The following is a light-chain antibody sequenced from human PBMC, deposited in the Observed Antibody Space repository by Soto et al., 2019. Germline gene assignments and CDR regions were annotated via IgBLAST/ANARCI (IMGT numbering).Light chain of an antibody. CDR3: QQYGISTYT. V-gene: IGKV3-20*01. J-gene: IGKJ2*01. CDR2: GAS. Sequence: EIVLTQSPGTLSVSPGERATLSCRASQSLNSNSLAWYQQKPGQAPRLLIYGASSRATGIPDRFSGSGSGTDFTLTISRLEPEDFAVYYCQQYGISTYTFGQGTKVDIK. CDR1: QSLNSNS.